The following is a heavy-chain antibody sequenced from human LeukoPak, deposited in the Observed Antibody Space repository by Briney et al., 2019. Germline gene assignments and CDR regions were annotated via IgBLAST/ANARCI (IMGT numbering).Heavy chain of an antibody. D-gene: IGHD6-13*01. V-gene: IGHV4-39*01. Sequence: PSETLSLTCTVSGGSVSSSSYHWTWIRQPPGMGLEWIGSMYYTGSTSYNPDPSLNSRVTMSVDTSSNQFSLELRSLTAADTAVYYCATMPGSSSSWFHFDSWGQGTLVTVSS. J-gene: IGHJ4*02. CDR3: ATMPGSSSSWFHFDS. CDR1: GGSVSSSSYH. CDR2: MYYTGST.